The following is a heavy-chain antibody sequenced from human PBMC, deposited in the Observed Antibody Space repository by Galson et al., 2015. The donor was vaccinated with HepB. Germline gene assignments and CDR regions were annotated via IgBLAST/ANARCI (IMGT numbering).Heavy chain of an antibody. D-gene: IGHD4/OR15-4a*01. V-gene: IGHV3-48*04. Sequence: SLRLSCAASGFTFSSYTMNWVRQTPGKGLQWVSYISTNGATIHYADSVKGRFTIARDNAKNSEWLQMNSLSAADTAVYYCATAKVGSGAYLTFEIWGQGTLVTVSS. CDR3: ATAKVGSGAYLTFEI. CDR1: GFTFSSYT. CDR2: ISTNGATI. J-gene: IGHJ3*02.